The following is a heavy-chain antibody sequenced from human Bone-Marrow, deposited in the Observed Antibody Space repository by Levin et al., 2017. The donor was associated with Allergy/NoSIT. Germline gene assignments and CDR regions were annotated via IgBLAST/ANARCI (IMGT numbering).Heavy chain of an antibody. D-gene: IGHD3-16*01. CDR3: AKDASRWGNYFDL. CDR1: GYTFSDHY. V-gene: IGHV1-2*06. Sequence: ASVKVSCEASGYTFSDHYMHWVRQVPGQGLEWVGRIDPDSGNTDYAQRFRGRVTMTRETSISTAYMELSSLTSDDTAVYYCAKDASRWGNYFDLWGQGTLVTVSS. J-gene: IGHJ5*02. CDR2: IDPDSGNT.